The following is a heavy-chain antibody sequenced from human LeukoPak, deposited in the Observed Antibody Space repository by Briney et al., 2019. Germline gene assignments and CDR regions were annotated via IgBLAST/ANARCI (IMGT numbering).Heavy chain of an antibody. J-gene: IGHJ4*02. Sequence: SETLSLTCTVSGGSLSYYYWSWIRQPPGKGLEWIGYIYYNENTNYSPSLKSRVTMSVDTSKNQFSLKLSSVTAADTAVYYCARGLNFYDSGGYYLVSWGQGTLVTVSS. CDR3: ARGLNFYDSGGYYLVS. CDR2: IYYNENT. V-gene: IGHV4-59*01. D-gene: IGHD3-22*01. CDR1: GGSLSYYY.